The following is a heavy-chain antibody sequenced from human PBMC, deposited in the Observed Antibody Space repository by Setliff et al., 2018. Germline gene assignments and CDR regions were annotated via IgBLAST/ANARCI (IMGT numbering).Heavy chain of an antibody. D-gene: IGHD3-10*01. CDR2: IYSSGST. CDR3: ARSLSSGSYWNSRPFYSDY. J-gene: IGHJ4*02. Sequence: SETLSLTCTVSGDSIINYYWSWIRQPPGKGLEWIGNIYSSGSTNYNPSLKSRVTISVDTSKNQFSLILTSVTAADTAVYYCARSLSSGSYWNSRPFYSDYWGQGTRVTVSS. V-gene: IGHV4-4*08. CDR1: GDSIINYY.